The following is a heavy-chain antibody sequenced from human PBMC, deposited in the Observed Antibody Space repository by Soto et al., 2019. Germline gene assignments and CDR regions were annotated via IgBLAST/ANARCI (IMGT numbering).Heavy chain of an antibody. J-gene: IGHJ5*02. V-gene: IGHV3-7*01. CDR1: GFTFSSYW. CDR3: AIHESSGCYPYWFPP. D-gene: IGHD6-19*01. Sequence: EVQLVESGGGLVQPGGSLRLSCAASGFTFSSYWMSWVRQAPGKGLEWVANIKQDGSEKYYEDSGKGRFTISRDNAKNPLYLQMNRLKAYDTSVNYCAIHESSGCYPYWFPPWCQGTLVAVSS. CDR2: IKQDGSEK.